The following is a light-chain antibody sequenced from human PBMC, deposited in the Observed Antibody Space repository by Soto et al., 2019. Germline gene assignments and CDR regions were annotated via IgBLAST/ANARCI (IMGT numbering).Light chain of an antibody. J-gene: IGLJ7*01. V-gene: IGLV2-23*02. Sequence: QSALTQPVSVSGSPGQSITISCTGTSSDVGSHNLVSWYQQHPGQAPKLMIYEVSKRPLGVSARFSASKSGNTASLTISGLQAEDVADYYCCSYGGSRAVFGGGTKLTVL. CDR1: SSDVGSHNL. CDR3: CSYGGSRAV. CDR2: EVS.